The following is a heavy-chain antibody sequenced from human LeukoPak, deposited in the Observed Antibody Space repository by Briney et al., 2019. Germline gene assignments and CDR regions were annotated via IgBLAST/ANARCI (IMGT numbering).Heavy chain of an antibody. CDR3: ARGPRRRLRYFDWSSPKADY. D-gene: IGHD3-9*01. CDR2: MNPNSGNT. CDR1: GYTFTGYY. V-gene: IGHV1-8*02. Sequence: ASVKVSCKASGYTFTGYYMHWVRQATGQGLEWMGWMNPNSGNTGYAQKFQGRVTMTRNTSISTAYMELSSLRSEDTAVYYCARGPRRRLRYFDWSSPKADYWGQGTLVTVSS. J-gene: IGHJ4*02.